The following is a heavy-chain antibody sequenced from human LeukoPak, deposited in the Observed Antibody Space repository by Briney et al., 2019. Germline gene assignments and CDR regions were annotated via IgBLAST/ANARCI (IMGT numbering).Heavy chain of an antibody. J-gene: IGHJ4*02. V-gene: IGHV4-61*08. D-gene: IGHD6-13*01. CDR1: GGSDSSGGYY. CDR3: ARGGGSSWELDY. CDR2: IHYSGST. Sequence: SETLSLTCTVSGGSDSSGGYYWSWIRQPPGKGLEWIGYIHYSGSTKYNPSLKSRVTISVDTSKNQFSLKLSSVTAADTAVYYCARGGGSSWELDYWGQGTLVTVSS.